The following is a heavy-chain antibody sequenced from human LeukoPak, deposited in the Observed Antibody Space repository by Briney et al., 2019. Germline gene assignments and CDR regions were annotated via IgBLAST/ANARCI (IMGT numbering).Heavy chain of an antibody. CDR2: ISPDGGSA. CDR1: GFTFSSYW. D-gene: IGHD5/OR15-5a*01. J-gene: IGHJ4*02. Sequence: PGGSLRHSCAASGFTFSSYWMHWVRQAPGKGLVWVSRISPDGGSALYADSVKGRFTISTDNAKNTLYLQMNSLRGDDTAVYYCARDSVCPRCHFCYWGQGTLGTV. CDR3: ARDSVCPRCHFCY. V-gene: IGHV3-74*01.